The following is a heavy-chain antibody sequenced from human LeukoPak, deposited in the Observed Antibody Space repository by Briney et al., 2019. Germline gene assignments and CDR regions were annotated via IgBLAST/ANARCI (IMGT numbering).Heavy chain of an antibody. D-gene: IGHD5-18*01. V-gene: IGHV4-39*01. CDR2: IYYSGST. Sequence: SETLSLTCTVSGGSISSSSYYWGWIRQPPGKGLEWIGSIYYSGSTYYNPSLKSRVTISVDTSKNQSSLKLSSVTAAATAVYYCPRKSIQYVDTAMAWDYWGQGTLVTVSS. J-gene: IGHJ4*02. CDR1: GGSISSSSYY. CDR3: PRKSIQYVDTAMAWDY.